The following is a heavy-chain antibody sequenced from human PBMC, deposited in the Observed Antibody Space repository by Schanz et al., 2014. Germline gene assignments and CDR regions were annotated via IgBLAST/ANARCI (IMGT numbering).Heavy chain of an antibody. J-gene: IGHJ3*02. CDR3: ARVHIATYHYNSPGAFDI. CDR1: GYIFGSHG. CDR2: INAHTGNT. Sequence: QLMQSRSEVRKPGASVKVSCKASGYIFGSHGMTWVRQAPGQGPELMGWINAHTGNTQYAQKFQGRVNMTRDTVTTTVHLELTRLRTDDTAIYYCARVHIATYHYNSPGAFDIWGQGTRVTVSS. D-gene: IGHD3-10*01. V-gene: IGHV1-18*01.